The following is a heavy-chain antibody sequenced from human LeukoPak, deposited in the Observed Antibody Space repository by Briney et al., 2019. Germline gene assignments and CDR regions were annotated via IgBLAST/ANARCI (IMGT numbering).Heavy chain of an antibody. CDR1: GLTVSSNY. V-gene: IGHV3-66*02. D-gene: IGHD3-16*01. CDR2: SYSGGST. Sequence: GGSLRLSCAASGLTVSSNYMSWVRQAPAKGLEWVSVSYSGGSTYYADYVKGRFTISRDNSKNTLYLQMNSLRAEDTAVYYCARDGGVPVDYWGQGTLVTVSS. J-gene: IGHJ4*02. CDR3: ARDGGVPVDY.